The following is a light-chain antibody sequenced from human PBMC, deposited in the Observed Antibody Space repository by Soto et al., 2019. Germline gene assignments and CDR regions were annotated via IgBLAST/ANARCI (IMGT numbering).Light chain of an antibody. V-gene: IGKV3-11*01. Sequence: EIVLTQSPATLSLSPWERATLSCRATQSVRSSLAWYLQQPGQAPRLLIYDASKRATGIPARFSGSGSGTDFTLTISSLEPKDFAVYYCQQRSKWPGTFGQGTKVDIK. CDR2: DAS. CDR3: QQRSKWPGT. CDR1: QSVRSS. J-gene: IGKJ1*01.